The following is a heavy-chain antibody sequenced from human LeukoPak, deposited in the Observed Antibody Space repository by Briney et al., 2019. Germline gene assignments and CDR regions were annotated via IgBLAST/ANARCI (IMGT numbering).Heavy chain of an antibody. CDR2: ISAYNGNT. CDR3: ARDRSLYCSSTSCPKLDFDY. CDR1: GYTFTSYG. J-gene: IGHJ4*02. V-gene: IGHV1-18*01. D-gene: IGHD2-2*01. Sequence: ASVKVSCKASGYTFTSYGISWVRQAPGQGLEWMGWISAYNGNTNYAQKLQGRVTMTTDTSTSTAYMELRSLRSDDTAVYYCARDRSLYCSSTSCPKLDFDYWGQGTLVTVSS.